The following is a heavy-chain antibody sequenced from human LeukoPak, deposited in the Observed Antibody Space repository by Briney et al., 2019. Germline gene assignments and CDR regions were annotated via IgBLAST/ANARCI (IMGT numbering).Heavy chain of an antibody. CDR1: GFTFDDYA. Sequence: GRSLRLSCAATGFTFDDYAMHWVRQAPGKGLEWVSGISWNSGSIGYADSVKGRFTISRDNAKNSLYLQMNSLRAEDMALYYCAKAYSSGWYLGCFDYWGQGTLVTVSS. J-gene: IGHJ4*02. CDR2: ISWNSGSI. V-gene: IGHV3-9*03. CDR3: AKAYSSGWYLGCFDY. D-gene: IGHD6-19*01.